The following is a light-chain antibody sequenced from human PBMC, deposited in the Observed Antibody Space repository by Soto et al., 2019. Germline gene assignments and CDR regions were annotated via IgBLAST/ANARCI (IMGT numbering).Light chain of an antibody. CDR1: ESVSSN. CDR2: GAS. V-gene: IGKV3-15*01. Sequence: EIVMTQSPATLSVSQGERATLSCRASESVSSNLPWYQQKPGQAPRLLIYGASTRATGIPARFSDSGSGTEFTLTTSSLQSEDFAGYYCQQYNKLHLTFGGGTKVEIK. J-gene: IGKJ4*01. CDR3: QQYNKLHLT.